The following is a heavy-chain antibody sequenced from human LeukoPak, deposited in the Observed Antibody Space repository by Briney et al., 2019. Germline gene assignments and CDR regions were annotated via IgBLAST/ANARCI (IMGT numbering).Heavy chain of an antibody. CDR2: IISSSSYI. V-gene: IGHV3-21*01. Sequence: GGSLRLSCAASGFTFSSYSMSWVRQAPGKGLEWVSSIISSSSYIYYADSVKGRFTISRDNAENSLYLQMNSMRAEDTAVYYCATTPALLWFGDAFDIWGQGTMVTVS. J-gene: IGHJ3*02. D-gene: IGHD3-10*01. CDR1: GFTFSSYS. CDR3: ATTPALLWFGDAFDI.